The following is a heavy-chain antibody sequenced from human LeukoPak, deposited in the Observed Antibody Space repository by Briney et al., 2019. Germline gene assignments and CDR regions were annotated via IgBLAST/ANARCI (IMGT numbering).Heavy chain of an antibody. V-gene: IGHV4-30-2*01. CDR2: IYHSGST. CDR1: GGSISSGGYY. Sequence: SQTLSLTCTVSGGSISSGGYYWSWIRQPPGKGLEWIGYIYHSGSTYYNPSFKSRVTISVDRSKNQFSLKLSSVTAADTAVYYCARGHPTGFNDYWGQGTLVTVSS. J-gene: IGHJ4*02. CDR3: ARGHPTGFNDY.